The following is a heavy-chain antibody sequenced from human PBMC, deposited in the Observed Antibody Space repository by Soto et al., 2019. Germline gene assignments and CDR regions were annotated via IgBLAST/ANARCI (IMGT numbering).Heavy chain of an antibody. Sequence: QVQLVESGGGVVQPGRSLRLSCAASGFTFSSYAMHWVRQAAGKGLEWVAVISYDGSNKYYADSVKGRFTISRDNSKNTLYLQMNSLRAEDTAVYYCARVRGYSYGLIDYWGQGTLVTVSS. J-gene: IGHJ4*02. V-gene: IGHV3-30-3*01. D-gene: IGHD5-18*01. CDR1: GFTFSSYA. CDR2: ISYDGSNK. CDR3: ARVRGYSYGLIDY.